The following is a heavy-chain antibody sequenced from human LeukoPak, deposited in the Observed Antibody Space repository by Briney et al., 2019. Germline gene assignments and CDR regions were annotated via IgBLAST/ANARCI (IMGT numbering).Heavy chain of an antibody. D-gene: IGHD3-10*01. V-gene: IGHV1-18*01. J-gene: IGHJ4*02. CDR2: IRPYNGNT. CDR1: GYTFRSYG. CDR3: ARDHSYYDSGSYSNVDY. Sequence: GASVKVSCKASGYTFRSYGFSWVRQAPRQGLEWMEWIRPYNGNTNYAQKFQGRVTMTTDTSTSTAYMELRSLRFDDTAVYYCARDHSYYDSGSYSNVDYWGQGTLVTVSS.